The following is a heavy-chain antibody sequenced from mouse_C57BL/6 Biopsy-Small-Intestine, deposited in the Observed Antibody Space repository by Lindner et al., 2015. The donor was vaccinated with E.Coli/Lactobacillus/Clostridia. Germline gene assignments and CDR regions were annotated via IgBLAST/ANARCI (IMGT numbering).Heavy chain of an antibody. CDR1: GISITTGNYR. Sequence: VQLQESGPGLVKPSQTVFLTCTVTGISITTGNYRWSWIRQFPGNKLEWIGYIYYSGTITYNPSLTSRTTITRDTPKNQFFLEMNSLTAEDTATYYCARDKSDYDERAFDYWGQGTTLTVSS. V-gene: IGHV3-5*01. CDR2: IYYSGTI. D-gene: IGHD2-4*01. J-gene: IGHJ2*01. CDR3: ARDKSDYDERAFDY.